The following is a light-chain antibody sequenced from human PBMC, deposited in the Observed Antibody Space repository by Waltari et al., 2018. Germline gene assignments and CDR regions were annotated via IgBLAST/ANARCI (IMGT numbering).Light chain of an antibody. Sequence: EIVLTQSPATLSLSPGERATLSCRASQSVRSYLAWYQQKPGQAPRLLIHDASNRATGIPARFSGSGSGTDFTLTISSLEPEDFAVYYCQQRSNWPLTFGGGPRWRSN. CDR3: QQRSNWPLT. J-gene: IGKJ4*01. V-gene: IGKV3-11*01. CDR1: QSVRSY. CDR2: DAS.